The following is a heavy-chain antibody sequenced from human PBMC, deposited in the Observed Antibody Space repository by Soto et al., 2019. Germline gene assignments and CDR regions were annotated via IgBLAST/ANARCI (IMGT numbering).Heavy chain of an antibody. D-gene: IGHD2-2*01. V-gene: IGHV3-30*04. CDR3: ARDSAYSTASTHFDN. CDR1: GFTFGSDA. CDR2: VSSDGSHA. J-gene: IGHJ4*02. Sequence: QVQLVESGGGVVQPGSSLRLSCAASGFTFGSDALHWVRQAPGKGLEWVAVVSSDGSHAYYPDYVKGRFTISRDNSQSTVYLQMNSLRPEDTATYFCARDSAYSTASTHFDNWGQGTLVTVSS.